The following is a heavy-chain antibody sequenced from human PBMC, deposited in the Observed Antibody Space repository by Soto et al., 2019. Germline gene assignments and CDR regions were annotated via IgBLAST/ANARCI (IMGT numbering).Heavy chain of an antibody. Sequence: QLQLQESGPGLVKPSETLSLTCTVSGGSISGYYWSWIRHPPGKGLEWIAYIHYSGSSNSNPSLKSRVTISVDTSRNQFPLKLTSVTAADTAVYYCARHSNEYRKSLDYWGQGTLVTVSS. CDR3: ARHSNEYRKSLDY. CDR2: IHYSGSS. D-gene: IGHD1-1*01. CDR1: GGSISGYY. J-gene: IGHJ4*02. V-gene: IGHV4-59*08.